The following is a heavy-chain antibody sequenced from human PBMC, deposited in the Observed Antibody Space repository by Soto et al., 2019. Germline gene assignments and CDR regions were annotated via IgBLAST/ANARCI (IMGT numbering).Heavy chain of an antibody. J-gene: IGHJ4*02. CDR3: AKSSKGGSSWYLTLDY. CDR1: GFTFTSYA. V-gene: IGHV3-23*01. CDR2: ISSGSGGST. D-gene: IGHD6-13*01. Sequence: EVQLLESGGGLVQPGGSLRLSCAASGFTFTSYAMTWVRHAPGKGLEWVSSISSGSGGSTYYADSVKGRFTISRDNSRNTLYLQMNSLSAEDTAVYYCAKSSKGGSSWYLTLDYWGQGTLVTVAS.